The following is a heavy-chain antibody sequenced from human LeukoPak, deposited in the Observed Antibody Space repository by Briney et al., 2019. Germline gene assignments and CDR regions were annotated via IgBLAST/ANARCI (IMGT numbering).Heavy chain of an antibody. V-gene: IGHV3-30*18. CDR3: AKDHYGMDV. CDR2: ISYDRSNK. J-gene: IGHJ6*02. Sequence: GGSLRLSCAASGFTFSSYGMHWVRQAPGKGLEWVAVISYDRSNKYYADSAKGRFTSSRDNSKNTLYLQMNSLRAEDTAVYYCAKDHYGMDVWGQGTTVTVSS. CDR1: GFTFSSYG.